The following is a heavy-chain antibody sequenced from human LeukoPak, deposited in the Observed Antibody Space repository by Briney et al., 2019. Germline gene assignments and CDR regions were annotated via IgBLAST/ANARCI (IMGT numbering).Heavy chain of an antibody. D-gene: IGHD5-18*01. J-gene: IGHJ6*04. Sequence: ASVKVSCKASGYTFTSYDINWVRQAPGQGLEWMGWMNPNSGNTGYAQKFQGRVTMTRNTSISTAYMELSSLRSEDTAVYYCARLHPVQGYRESGYYYYYGMDVWGKGTTVTVSS. CDR3: ARLHPVQGYRESGYYYYYGMDV. CDR1: GYTFTSYD. CDR2: MNPNSGNT. V-gene: IGHV1-8*01.